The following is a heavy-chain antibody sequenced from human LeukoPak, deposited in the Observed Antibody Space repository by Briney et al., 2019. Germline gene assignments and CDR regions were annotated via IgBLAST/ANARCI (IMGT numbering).Heavy chain of an antibody. CDR3: AKLGPYTAYPDFDS. J-gene: IGHJ4*02. CDR2: ISASGGTS. Sequence: PGGSLRLSCAASGFTFSSYAMSWVRQAPGKGLEWVSVISASGGTSYYANSVKGRFTISRDSSKSTLYLHMSSLRAEDTAVYFCAKLGPYTAYPDFDSWGQGTLVTVSS. CDR1: GFTFSSYA. D-gene: IGHD2-2*02. V-gene: IGHV3-23*01.